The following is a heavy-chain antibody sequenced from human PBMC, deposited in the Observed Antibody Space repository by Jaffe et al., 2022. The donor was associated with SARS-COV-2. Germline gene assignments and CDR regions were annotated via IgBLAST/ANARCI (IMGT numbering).Heavy chain of an antibody. D-gene: IGHD5-12*01. CDR2: ISGSGGST. Sequence: EVQLLESGGGLVQPGGSLRLSCAASGFTFSSYAMSWVRQAPGKGLEWVSAISGSGGSTYYADSVKGRFTISRDNSKNTLYLQMNSLRAEDTAVYYCAKGPNIAPYYYYGMDVWGQGTTVTVSS. CDR1: GFTFSSYA. CDR3: AKGPNIAPYYYYGMDV. J-gene: IGHJ6*02. V-gene: IGHV3-23*01.